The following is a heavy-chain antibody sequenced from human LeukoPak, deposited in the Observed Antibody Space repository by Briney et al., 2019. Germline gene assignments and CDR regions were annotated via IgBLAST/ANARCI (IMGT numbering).Heavy chain of an antibody. Sequence: PGGSLRPSCAASGFTVSSNCMSWVRQAPGKGLEWVSVIYSGGSTYYADSVKGRFTIPRDNSKNTLYLQMNSLRAEDTAVYYCARVGGQPLLYLIDYWGQGTLVTVSS. V-gene: IGHV3-66*01. CDR2: IYSGGST. J-gene: IGHJ4*02. CDR3: ARVGGQPLLYLIDY. CDR1: GFTVSSNC. D-gene: IGHD2-2*02.